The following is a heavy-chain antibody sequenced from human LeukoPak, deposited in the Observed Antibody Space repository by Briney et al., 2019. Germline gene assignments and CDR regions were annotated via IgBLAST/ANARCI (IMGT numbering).Heavy chain of an antibody. J-gene: IGHJ3*02. CDR2: MYNSGSI. CDR1: GGSISSSTHY. Sequence: PSETLSLTCTVSGGSISSSTHYWGWIRQSPGKGLEWIGSMYNSGSISYNPSPRSRVTITVDTSKNQFSLNFNSVTAADTALYFCARNETSGYFDIWGQGTMVTVSS. D-gene: IGHD3-22*01. V-gene: IGHV4-39*01. CDR3: ARNETSGYFDI.